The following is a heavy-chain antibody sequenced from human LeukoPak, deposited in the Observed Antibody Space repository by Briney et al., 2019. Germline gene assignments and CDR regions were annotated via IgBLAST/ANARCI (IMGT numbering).Heavy chain of an antibody. V-gene: IGHV1-8*01. CDR3: ARGPKTYSSGWSPSGYYYGVDV. CDR2: MNPNSGNT. CDR1: GYTFTSYD. J-gene: IGHJ6*02. Sequence: ASVKVSCKASGYTFTSYDINWVRQATGQGLEWMGWMNPNSGNTGYAQKFQGRVTMTRNTSISTAYMELSSLGSEDTAVYYCARGPKTYSSGWSPSGYYYGVDVWGQGTTVTVSS. D-gene: IGHD6-19*01.